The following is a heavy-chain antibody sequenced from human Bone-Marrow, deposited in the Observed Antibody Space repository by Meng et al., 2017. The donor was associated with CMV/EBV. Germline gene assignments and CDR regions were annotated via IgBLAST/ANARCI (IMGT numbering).Heavy chain of an antibody. CDR3: AREFQNFWSGYYYYYGMDV. D-gene: IGHD3-3*01. J-gene: IGHJ6*02. Sequence: GESLKISCAASGFTFSSNDMHWVRQTTGKGLEWVSAIGTAGDTYYPGSVKGRFTISRENAKNSFYLQMNSPRAGDTAVYYCAREFQNFWSGYYYYYGMDVWGQGTTVTVSS. V-gene: IGHV3-13*01. CDR2: IGTAGDT. CDR1: GFTFSSND.